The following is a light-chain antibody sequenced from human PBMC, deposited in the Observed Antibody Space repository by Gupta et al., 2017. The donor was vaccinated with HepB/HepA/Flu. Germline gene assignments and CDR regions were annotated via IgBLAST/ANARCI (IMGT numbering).Light chain of an antibody. CDR1: SSNVGSNN. CDR3: AARDTSLNAVV. Sequence: HSVLTQSTSISGTPGQRVTISCSGSSSNVGSNNVNWYQQFPGTAPKLLIYYNDERPSGVPDRISGSKSGTSASLAISGLQSEDEADYYCAARDTSLNAVVFGGGTKLTVL. J-gene: IGLJ2*01. V-gene: IGLV1-44*01. CDR2: YND.